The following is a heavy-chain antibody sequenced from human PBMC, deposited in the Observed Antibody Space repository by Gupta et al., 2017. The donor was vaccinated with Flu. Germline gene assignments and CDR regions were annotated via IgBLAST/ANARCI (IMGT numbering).Heavy chain of an antibody. Sequence: QVQLVQSGAEVKKPGASVKVSCKASGYTFTSYDIQWVRQATGQGLEWMGWMNPNSGNTGYAQKFQGRVTMTRNTSRGTAYMELSSLRYEDTAVYYCARGYSGYYNNWFDPWGQGTLVTVSS. CDR1: GYTFTSYD. V-gene: IGHV1-8*01. D-gene: IGHD5-12*01. CDR3: ARGYSGYYNNWFDP. J-gene: IGHJ5*02. CDR2: MNPNSGNT.